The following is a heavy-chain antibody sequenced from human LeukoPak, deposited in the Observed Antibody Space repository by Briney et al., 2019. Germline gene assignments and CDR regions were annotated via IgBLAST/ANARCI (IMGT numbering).Heavy chain of an antibody. Sequence: GGSLRLSCAASGFTVSSNYMSWVRQAPGKGLEWVSVIYSGGSTYYADSVKGRFTISRDNSKNTLYLQMNSLRAEDTAVYYCVMIAAAGTRSGYWGQGTLVTVSS. J-gene: IGHJ4*02. D-gene: IGHD6-13*01. V-gene: IGHV3-66*01. CDR3: VMIAAAGTRSGY. CDR1: GFTVSSNY. CDR2: IYSGGST.